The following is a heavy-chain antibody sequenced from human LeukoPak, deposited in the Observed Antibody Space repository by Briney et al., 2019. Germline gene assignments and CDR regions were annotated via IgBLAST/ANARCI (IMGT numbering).Heavy chain of an antibody. Sequence: ASVKVSCKASGYTFTSYYMNWVRQATGQGHEWMGCINPNSGGTNYAQKFQGRVTMTRDTSISTAYMELSRLRSDDTAVYYCARSRGYSGWEDYWGQGTLVTVSS. D-gene: IGHD5-12*01. J-gene: IGHJ4*02. CDR1: GYTFTSYY. CDR3: ARSRGYSGWEDY. CDR2: INPNSGGT. V-gene: IGHV1-2*02.